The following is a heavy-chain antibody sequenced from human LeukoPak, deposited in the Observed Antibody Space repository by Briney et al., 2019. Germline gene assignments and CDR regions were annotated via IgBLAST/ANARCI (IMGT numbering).Heavy chain of an antibody. CDR1: GGSISSSSYY. CDR2: IYYSGST. V-gene: IGHV4-39*01. D-gene: IGHD6-13*01. J-gene: IGHJ5*02. Sequence: PSETLSLTCTVSGGSISSSSYYWGWIRQPPGKGLEWIGSIYYSGSTYYNPSLKSRVTISVDTSKNQFSLKLSSVTAADTAVYYCARRRGWIAAGEWFDPWGQGTLVTVSS. CDR3: ARRRGWIAAGEWFDP.